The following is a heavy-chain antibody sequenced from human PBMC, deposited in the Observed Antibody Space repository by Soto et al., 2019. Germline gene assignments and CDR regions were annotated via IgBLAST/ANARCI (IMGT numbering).Heavy chain of an antibody. CDR2: INHSGST. CDR1: GGSFSGYY. Sequence: XGTLSLTCAVYGGSFSGYYWSWIRQPPGKGLEWIGEINHSGSTNYNPSLKSRVTISVDTSKNQFSLKLSSVTAADTAVYYCARSPYYDFWSGPPGGWFDPWGQGTLVTVSS. J-gene: IGHJ5*02. CDR3: ARSPYYDFWSGPPGGWFDP. D-gene: IGHD3-3*01. V-gene: IGHV4-34*01.